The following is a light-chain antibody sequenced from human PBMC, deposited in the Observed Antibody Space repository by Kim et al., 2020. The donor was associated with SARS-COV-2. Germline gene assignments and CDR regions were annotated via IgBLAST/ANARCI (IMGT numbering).Light chain of an antibody. Sequence: QSALTQPRSVSGSPGQSVTISCTGTSSDVGGYNYVSWYQQHPGKAPKLMIYDVSKRPSGVPDRFSGSKPGNTASLTISGLQAEDEADYYCCSYAGSYTGVFGGGTQLTVL. V-gene: IGLV2-11*01. J-gene: IGLJ3*02. CDR1: SSDVGGYNY. CDR3: CSYAGSYTGV. CDR2: DVS.